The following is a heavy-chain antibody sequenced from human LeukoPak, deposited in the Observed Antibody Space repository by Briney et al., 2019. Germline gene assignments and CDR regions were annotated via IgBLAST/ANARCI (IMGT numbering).Heavy chain of an antibody. CDR3: ARGPYVYDY. D-gene: IGHD1-14*01. Sequence: GSLRLSCAASGFTFSSYAMSWVRQAPGKGLEWIGEINHSGSTNYNPSLKSRVTISVDTSKNQFSLKLSSVTAADTAVYYCARGPYVYDYWGQGTLVTVSS. J-gene: IGHJ4*02. V-gene: IGHV4-34*01. CDR1: GFTFSSYA. CDR2: INHSGST.